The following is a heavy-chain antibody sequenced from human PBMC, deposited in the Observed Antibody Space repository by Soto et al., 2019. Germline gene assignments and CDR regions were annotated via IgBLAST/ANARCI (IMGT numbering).Heavy chain of an antibody. CDR3: ARERRWEPRPS. V-gene: IGHV1-18*04. CDR1: GNTFTNYG. J-gene: IGHJ5*02. D-gene: IGHD1-26*01. Sequence: QVQLVQSGPEVRKPGASVKVSCEASGNTFTNYGITWVRQAPGKGLEWMGWVSGYNRNVNYAQKFEDRVTQTTDTYTQRGYLELRSLRPGDTVVYFCARERRWEPRPSWGQGTPVTVSS. CDR2: VSGYNRNV.